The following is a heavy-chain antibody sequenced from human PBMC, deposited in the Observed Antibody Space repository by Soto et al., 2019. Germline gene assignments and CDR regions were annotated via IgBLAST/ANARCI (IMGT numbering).Heavy chain of an antibody. CDR3: ARDRAGIMITFGGVIDYAFDI. CDR1: GFTFSSYS. V-gene: IGHV3-48*01. J-gene: IGHJ3*02. CDR2: ISSSSSTI. Sequence: PGGSLRLSCAASGFTFSSYSMNWVRQAPGKGLEWVSYISSSSSTIYYADSVKGRFTISRDNAKNSLYLQMNSLRAEDTAVYYCARDRAGIMITFGGVIDYAFDIWGQGTMVTVSS. D-gene: IGHD3-16*02.